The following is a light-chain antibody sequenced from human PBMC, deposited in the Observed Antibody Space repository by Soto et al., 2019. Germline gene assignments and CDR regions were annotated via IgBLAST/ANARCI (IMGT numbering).Light chain of an antibody. CDR1: SSDVGSYNL. Sequence: QSALTQPASVSGSPGQSITISCTGTSSDVGSYNLVSWYQQHPGKAPKLMIYEVSKRPSGVSNRFSGSKSGNTASLTISGLQAEDEADYYCCSYAGSSTPNWVFGGGTQLNVL. J-gene: IGLJ3*02. CDR2: EVS. CDR3: CSYAGSSTPNWV. V-gene: IGLV2-23*02.